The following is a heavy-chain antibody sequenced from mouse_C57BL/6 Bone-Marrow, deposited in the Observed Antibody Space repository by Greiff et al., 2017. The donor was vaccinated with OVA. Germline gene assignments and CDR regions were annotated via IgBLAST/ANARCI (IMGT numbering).Heavy chain of an antibody. CDR3: ARALGAMDY. V-gene: IGHV1-64*01. Sequence: VQLQQPGAELVKPGASVKLSCKASGYTFTSYWMHWVKQRPGQGLEWIGMIHPNSGRTNYNEKFKSKATLTVDKSSSTAYMQLSSLTSEDAAGYYCARALGAMDYWGQGTSVTVSS. CDR2: IHPNSGRT. CDR1: GYTFTSYW. D-gene: IGHD4-1*01. J-gene: IGHJ4*01.